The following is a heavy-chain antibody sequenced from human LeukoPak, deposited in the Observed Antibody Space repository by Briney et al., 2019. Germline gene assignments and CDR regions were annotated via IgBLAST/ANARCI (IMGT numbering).Heavy chain of an antibody. CDR3: ARDKVTY. Sequence: TGGSLRLSCAASGFTFSGYWMTWVRQAPGKGLEWVANINQNGSEKYYVDSVKGRFTISRDNAKNSLHLQMNSLRSEDTAVYYCARDKVTYWGQGILVTVSS. J-gene: IGHJ4*02. CDR1: GFTFSGYW. V-gene: IGHV3-7*01. CDR2: INQNGSEK.